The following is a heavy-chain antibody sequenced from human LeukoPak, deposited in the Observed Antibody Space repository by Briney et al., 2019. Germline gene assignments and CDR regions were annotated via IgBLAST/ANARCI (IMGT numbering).Heavy chain of an antibody. D-gene: IGHD5-18*01. V-gene: IGHV3-23*01. CDR3: AKTCYGYQINNWFDP. J-gene: IGHJ5*02. CDR2: ISGSGGST. Sequence: PGGSLRLSCAASGFTFSSYGMHWVRQAPGKGLEWVSAISGSGGSTYYADSVKGRFTISRDNSKNTLYLQMNSLRAEDTAVYYCAKTCYGYQINNWFDPWGQGTLVTVSS. CDR1: GFTFSSYG.